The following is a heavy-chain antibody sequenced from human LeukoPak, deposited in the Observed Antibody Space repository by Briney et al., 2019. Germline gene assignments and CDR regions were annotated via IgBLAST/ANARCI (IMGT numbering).Heavy chain of an antibody. CDR3: VSFYETY. J-gene: IGHJ4*02. CDR2: INSDGSWT. Sequence: GGSLRLSCAASGNYWMHWVRQVPGKGLVWVSHINSDGSWTSYADSVKGRFTISKDNAKNTVYLQMNSLRAEDTAVYYCVSFYETYWGRGTLVTVPS. V-gene: IGHV3-74*01. CDR1: GNYW. D-gene: IGHD2/OR15-2a*01.